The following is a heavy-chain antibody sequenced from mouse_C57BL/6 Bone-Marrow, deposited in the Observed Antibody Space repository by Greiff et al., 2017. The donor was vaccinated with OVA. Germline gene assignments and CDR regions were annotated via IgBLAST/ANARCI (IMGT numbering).Heavy chain of an antibody. CDR1: GFTFTDDY. CDR2: IDPDNGDT. Sequence: EVKLVESGAELVRPGASVKLSCTASGFTFTDDYMHWVKQRPEQGLEWIGWIDPDNGDTEYAPKFKGKATITADTSSNTAYLQLSSLTSEDTAVYYCTSYGNFDYWGQGTTLTVSS. J-gene: IGHJ2*01. D-gene: IGHD2-1*01. V-gene: IGHV14-4*01. CDR3: TSYGNFDY.